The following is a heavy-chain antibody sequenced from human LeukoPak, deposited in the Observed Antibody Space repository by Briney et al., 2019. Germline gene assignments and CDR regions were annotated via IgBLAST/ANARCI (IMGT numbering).Heavy chain of an antibody. D-gene: IGHD3-3*01. J-gene: IGHJ6*03. CDR2: IGASSATI. CDR3: AKVFGVQYFYYMDV. V-gene: IGHV3-48*04. CDR1: GFTFSDDS. Sequence: GGSLRLSCAASGFTFSDDSMTWVRQAPGKGLEWISYIGASSATIYYADSVQGRFTISRDNAKNSLYLQMDNLRAEDTAVYYCAKVFGVQYFYYMDVWGNGATVIVSS.